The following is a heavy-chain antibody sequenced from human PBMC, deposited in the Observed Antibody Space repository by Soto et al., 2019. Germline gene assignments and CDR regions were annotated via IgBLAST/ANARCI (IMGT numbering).Heavy chain of an antibody. CDR2: ISGYKGDT. CDR3: ARSEYCSGGKCYSAFDI. CDR1: GDTFISSG. Sequence: VQSGAEVKKPGASVKVSCKASGDTFISSGISWVRQAPGQGLEWMGWISGYKGDTNYAQKFQGRVTLTTDTSTRTDYRELRSLTPGDTAIYYCARSEYCSGGKCYSAFDIWDQGTLVSVSS. J-gene: IGHJ3*02. D-gene: IGHD2-15*01. V-gene: IGHV1-18*01.